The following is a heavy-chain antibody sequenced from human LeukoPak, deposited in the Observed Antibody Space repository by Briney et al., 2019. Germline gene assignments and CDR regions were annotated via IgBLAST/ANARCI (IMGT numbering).Heavy chain of an antibody. V-gene: IGHV4-59*01. Sequence: PSETLSLTCTVSGGSISGYYWSWIRQPPGKGLEWIGYIYDSGSLNYNPSLKSRVTISLDTSMNHFSLSLTSVTAADTALYYCARGTLRGNNGAYGMDAWGQGTTVTVSS. CDR2: IYDSGSL. CDR3: ARGTLRGNNGAYGMDA. CDR1: GGSISGYY. D-gene: IGHD1/OR15-1a*01. J-gene: IGHJ6*02.